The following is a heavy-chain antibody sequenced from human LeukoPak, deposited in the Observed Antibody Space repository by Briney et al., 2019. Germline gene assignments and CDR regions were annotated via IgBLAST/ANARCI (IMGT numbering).Heavy chain of an antibody. CDR1: GFTFSSYS. Sequence: PGGSLRLSCAASGFTFSSYSMNWVRQAPGKGLEWVSSISSSSSYIYYADSVKGRFTISRDNSKNTLYLQMNSLRAEDTAVYYCAKGGRSSNWEYYYYYYMDVWGKGTTVTISS. CDR2: ISSSSSYI. V-gene: IGHV3-21*01. J-gene: IGHJ6*03. D-gene: IGHD3-10*01. CDR3: AKGGRSSNWEYYYYYYMDV.